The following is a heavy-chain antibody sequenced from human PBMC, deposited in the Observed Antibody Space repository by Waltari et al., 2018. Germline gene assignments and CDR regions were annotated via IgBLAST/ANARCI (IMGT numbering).Heavy chain of an antibody. CDR2: IYYTGTT. V-gene: IGHV4-59*01. CDR3: ARGYYDFWDGYPYYYDY. Sequence: QVRLQESGPGLVKPSETLSLPCTVSGGSTSSYYWTWIRQPPGKGLEWIGYIYYTGTTYYNPSLKSRVTMSLDTSKNQFSLRLTSVTAADTAIYYCARGYYDFWDGYPYYYDYWGQGILVTVSS. D-gene: IGHD3-3*01. J-gene: IGHJ4*02. CDR1: GGSTSSYY.